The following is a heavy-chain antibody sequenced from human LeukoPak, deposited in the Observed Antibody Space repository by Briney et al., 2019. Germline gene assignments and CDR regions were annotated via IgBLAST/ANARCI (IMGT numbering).Heavy chain of an antibody. CDR2: IYYSGST. D-gene: IGHD3-22*01. CDR1: GGSISSGDYY. CDR3: ARADSSGHSYYFDY. V-gene: IGHV4-30-4*08. Sequence: SQTLSLTCTVSGGSISSGDYYWSWIRQPPGKGLEWIGYIYYSGSTYYNPSLKSRVTISVDTSKNQFSLKLSSVTAADTAVYYCARADSSGHSYYFDYWGQGTLVTVSS. J-gene: IGHJ4*02.